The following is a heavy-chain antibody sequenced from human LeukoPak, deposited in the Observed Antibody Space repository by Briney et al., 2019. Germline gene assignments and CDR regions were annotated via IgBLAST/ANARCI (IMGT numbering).Heavy chain of an antibody. CDR1: GYTFTGYY. CDR2: INPNSGGT. J-gene: IGHJ4*02. Sequence: GASVKVSCKASGYTFTGYYMHWVRQAPGQGLEWMGWINPNSGGTNYAQKFQGRVTMTRDTSISTAYMELSRLRSDDTAVYYCASVDTAMDTDPQFDYWGQGTLVTVSS. D-gene: IGHD5-18*01. V-gene: IGHV1-2*02. CDR3: ASVDTAMDTDPQFDY.